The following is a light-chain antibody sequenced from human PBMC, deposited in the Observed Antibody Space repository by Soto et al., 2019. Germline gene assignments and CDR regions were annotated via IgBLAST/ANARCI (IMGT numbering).Light chain of an antibody. CDR3: AAWDDSLSGPV. J-gene: IGLJ7*01. CDR2: RNN. Sequence: QSVLTQPPSASGTPGQRVTISCSGSSSNIGSNYGYWYQQLPGTAPKLLIDRNNQRPSGVPDRFSGSKSGTSASLAISGLRCEDESEYYCAAWDDSLSGPVFGGGTKLTVL. CDR1: SSNIGSNY. V-gene: IGLV1-47*01.